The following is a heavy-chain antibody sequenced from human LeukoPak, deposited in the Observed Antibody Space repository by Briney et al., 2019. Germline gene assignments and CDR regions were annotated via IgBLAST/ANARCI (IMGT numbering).Heavy chain of an antibody. CDR2: ISPSGDRT. CDR1: GFTFGSYA. J-gene: IGHJ4*02. D-gene: IGHD3-22*01. CDR3: AIMHGYYDGSGYWVQ. Sequence: GGSLRLSCAASGFTFGSYAMSWVRQAPGKGLEWVSFISPSGDRTSNADSVEGRFTISRDNPRNTLYLQMNSLRDEDTAVYYCAIMHGYYDGSGYWVQWGQGTLVTVSP. V-gene: IGHV3-23*01.